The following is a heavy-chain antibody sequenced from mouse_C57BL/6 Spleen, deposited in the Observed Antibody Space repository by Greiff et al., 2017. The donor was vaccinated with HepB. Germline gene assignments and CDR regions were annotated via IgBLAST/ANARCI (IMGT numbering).Heavy chain of an antibody. CDR2: INPSNGGT. Sequence: QVQLQQSGTELVKPGASVKLSCKASGYTFTSYWMHWVKQRPGQGLEWIGNINPSNGGTNYNEKFKSKATLTVDKSSSTAYMQLSSLTSEDSAVYYCARSGTGGYAMDYWGQGTSVTVSS. CDR3: ARSGTGGYAMDY. CDR1: GYTFTSYW. V-gene: IGHV1-53*01. J-gene: IGHJ4*01. D-gene: IGHD4-1*01.